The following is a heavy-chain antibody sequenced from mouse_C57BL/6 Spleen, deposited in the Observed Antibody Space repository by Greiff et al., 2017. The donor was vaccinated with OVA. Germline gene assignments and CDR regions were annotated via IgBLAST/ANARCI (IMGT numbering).Heavy chain of an antibody. Sequence: QVQLKESGPELVQPGASVKLSCKASGYAFSSSWMNWVKQRPGKGLEWIGRIYPGDGDTNYNGKFKGKATLTADKSSSTAYMQLSSLTSEDSAVYFSARHYGSSWFAYWGQGTLVTVSA. CDR3: ARHYGSSWFAY. J-gene: IGHJ3*01. D-gene: IGHD1-1*01. CDR2: IYPGDGDT. V-gene: IGHV1-82*01. CDR1: GYAFSSSW.